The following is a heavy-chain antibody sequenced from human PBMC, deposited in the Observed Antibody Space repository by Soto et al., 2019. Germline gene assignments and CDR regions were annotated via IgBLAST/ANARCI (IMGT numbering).Heavy chain of an antibody. J-gene: IGHJ4*02. D-gene: IGHD3-22*01. CDR2: IYYSGST. CDR1: GGSISSGDYY. V-gene: IGHV4-30-4*01. CDR3: ARVYMSYYDFCCSVGFPNYFYY. Sequence: SETLSLTCTVSGGSISSGDYYWSWIRQPPGKGLEWIGYIYYSGSTYYNPSLKSRVTISVDTSKNQFSLKLSSVKAADTAVYYCARVYMSYYDFCCSVGFPNYFYYRAQRTLVPVSA.